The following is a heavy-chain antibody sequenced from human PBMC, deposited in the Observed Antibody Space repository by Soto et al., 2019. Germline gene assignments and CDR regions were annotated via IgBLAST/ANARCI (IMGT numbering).Heavy chain of an antibody. Sequence: EVQLVESGGGLVQPGGYLRLSCAASGFTFSSYSMNWVRQAPGKGLEWVSYISSSSSTIYYADSVKGRFTISRDNANNSLYLQMNSLRAEDTAVYYCARHPERIAEIGWFDPWGQGTLVTVSS. CDR2: ISSSSSTI. V-gene: IGHV3-48*01. D-gene: IGHD6-13*01. J-gene: IGHJ5*02. CDR3: ARHPERIAEIGWFDP. CDR1: GFTFSSYS.